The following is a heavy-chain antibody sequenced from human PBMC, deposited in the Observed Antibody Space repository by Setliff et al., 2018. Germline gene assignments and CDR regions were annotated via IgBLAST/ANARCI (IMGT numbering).Heavy chain of an antibody. CDR2: VHHSGTT. V-gene: IGHV4-34*01. CDR3: ATTGTYRYFDY. J-gene: IGHJ4*02. CDR1: GVPLSGHY. Sequence: KTSETLSLTCAVYGVPLSGHYWTWVRQTPGKGLEWIGEVHHSGTTYSNPSLKSRVTMSVDTSKNQFSLRLNSVTASDTAVYYCATTGTYRYFDYWGQGTLVTVSS. D-gene: IGHD1-1*01.